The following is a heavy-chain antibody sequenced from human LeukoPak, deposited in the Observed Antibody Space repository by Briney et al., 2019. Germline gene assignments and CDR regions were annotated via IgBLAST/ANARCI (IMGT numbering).Heavy chain of an antibody. J-gene: IGHJ3*02. CDR1: GASITGGSYY. CDR3: ARAEFGAAFDI. V-gene: IGHV4-61*02. D-gene: IGHD3-16*01. Sequence: SQTLSLTCTVSGASITGGSYYWSWIRQPAGKGLEWIGRIYTSGSTNYNPSLKSRVTMSVDTSKNQFSLKLSSVTAADTAVYYCARAEFGAAFDIWGQGTMVTVSS. CDR2: IYTSGST.